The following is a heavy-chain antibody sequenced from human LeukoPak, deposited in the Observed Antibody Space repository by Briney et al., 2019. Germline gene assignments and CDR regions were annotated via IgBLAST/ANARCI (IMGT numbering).Heavy chain of an antibody. CDR1: GGTFSSYA. CDR3: ARVSGYDFWSGYSTTLTFDY. CDR2: IIPIFGTA. Sequence: SVKVSCKASGGTFSSYAISWVRQAPGQGLEWMGGIIPIFGTANYAQKFQGRVTITADESTSTAYMELSSLRSEDTAVDYCARVSGYDFWSGYSTTLTFDYWGQGTLVTVSS. J-gene: IGHJ4*02. D-gene: IGHD3-3*01. V-gene: IGHV1-69*13.